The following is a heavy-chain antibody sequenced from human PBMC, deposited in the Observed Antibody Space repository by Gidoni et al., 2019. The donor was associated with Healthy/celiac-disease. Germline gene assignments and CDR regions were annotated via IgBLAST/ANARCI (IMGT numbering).Heavy chain of an antibody. Sequence: EVQLLESGGGLVQPGGSLSLSCAASGFTFSSYAMSWVRQAPGKGLEWVSAIRGSGGSTYYADSVKGRFTISRDNSKNTLYLQMNSLRAEDTAVYYCAKAPLEGYYDSSGYYLGHAFDIWGQGTMVTVSS. V-gene: IGHV3-23*01. CDR2: IRGSGGST. J-gene: IGHJ3*02. D-gene: IGHD3-22*01. CDR1: GFTFSSYA. CDR3: AKAPLEGYYDSSGYYLGHAFDI.